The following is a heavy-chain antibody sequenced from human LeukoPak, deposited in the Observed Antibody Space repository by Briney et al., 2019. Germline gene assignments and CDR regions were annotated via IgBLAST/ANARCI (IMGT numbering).Heavy chain of an antibody. Sequence: PGGSLRLSCAASGFTFSSYAMHWVRQAPGKGLEWVSAISGSGGSTYYADSVKGRFTISRDNSKNTLYLQMNSLRAEDTAVYYCAKDEGDYYYYYYMDVWGKGTTVTVSS. CDR2: ISGSGGST. V-gene: IGHV3-23*01. J-gene: IGHJ6*03. CDR3: AKDEGDYYYYYYMDV. CDR1: GFTFSSYA. D-gene: IGHD3-10*01.